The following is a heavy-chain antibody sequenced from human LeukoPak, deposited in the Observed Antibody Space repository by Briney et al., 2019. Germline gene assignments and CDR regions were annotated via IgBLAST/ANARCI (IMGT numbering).Heavy chain of an antibody. D-gene: IGHD3-10*01. J-gene: IGHJ6*03. CDR2: IIPIFGTA. Sequence: GASVKVSCKASGGTFSSYAISWVRQAPGQGLEWMGGIIPIFGTANYAQKFQGRVMITTDESTSTAYMELSSLRSEDTAVYYCAGGLGSNYYYYYMDVWGKGTTVTVSS. CDR1: GGTFSSYA. V-gene: IGHV1-69*05. CDR3: AGGLGSNYYYYYMDV.